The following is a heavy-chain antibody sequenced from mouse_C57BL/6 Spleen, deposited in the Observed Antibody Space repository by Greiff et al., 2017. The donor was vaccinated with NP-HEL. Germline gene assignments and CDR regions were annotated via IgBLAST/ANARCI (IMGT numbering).Heavy chain of an antibody. Sequence: QVQLQQSGAELVRPGASVKLSCKASGYTFTDYYINWVKQRPGQGLEWIARIYPGSGNTYYNEKFKGKATLTAEKSSSTAYMQLSSLTSEDSAVYFCAREALRRGFYFDYWGQGTTLTVSS. D-gene: IGHD1-1*01. CDR2: IYPGSGNT. V-gene: IGHV1-76*01. CDR3: AREALRRGFYFDY. CDR1: GYTFTDYY. J-gene: IGHJ2*01.